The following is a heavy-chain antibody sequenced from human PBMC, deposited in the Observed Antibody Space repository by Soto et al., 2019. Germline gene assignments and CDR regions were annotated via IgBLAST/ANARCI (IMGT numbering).Heavy chain of an antibody. CDR2: ISSSSSYT. Sequence: AGGSLRLSCAASGFTFSDYYMGWIRQAPGKGLEWVSYISSSSSYTNYADSVKGRFTISRDNAKNSLYLQMNSLRAEDTAVYYCARSTGGYYGMDVWGQGTTVTVSS. V-gene: IGHV3-11*06. CDR1: GFTFSDYY. CDR3: ARSTGGYYGMDV. D-gene: IGHD7-27*01. J-gene: IGHJ6*02.